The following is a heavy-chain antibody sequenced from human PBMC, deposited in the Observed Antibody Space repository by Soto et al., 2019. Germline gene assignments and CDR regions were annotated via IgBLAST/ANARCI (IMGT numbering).Heavy chain of an antibody. CDR3: TGDSLCNGGRCTGY. J-gene: IGHJ4*02. CDR2: VKSKRAGETI. Sequence: EVQLVESGGGLVTSGVSIRLSCPSSGLTFSVAWMSWVRQAPGKVLEWFGRVKSKRAGETIEYAAPVKGRLTVSRDDPKNTVYLQMTSLKTDNTAVYYCTGDSLCNGGRCTGYWGQGTRVTVSS. CDR1: GLTFSVAW. D-gene: IGHD2-15*01. V-gene: IGHV3-15*01.